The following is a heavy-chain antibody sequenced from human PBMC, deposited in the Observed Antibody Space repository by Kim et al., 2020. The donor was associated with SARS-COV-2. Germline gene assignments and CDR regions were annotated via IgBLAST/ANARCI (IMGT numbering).Heavy chain of an antibody. D-gene: IGHD6-19*01. CDR2: IYYSGST. J-gene: IGHJ4*02. Sequence: SETLSLTCTVSGGSISSSSYYWGWIRQPPGKGLEWIGSIYYSGSTYYNPSLKSRVTISVDTSKNQFSLKLSSVTAADTAVYYCARLVSLGGTGHYSSGWYPRGDKYYFDYWGQGTLVTVSS. CDR3: ARLVSLGGTGHYSSGWYPRGDKYYFDY. V-gene: IGHV4-39*01. CDR1: GGSISSSSYY.